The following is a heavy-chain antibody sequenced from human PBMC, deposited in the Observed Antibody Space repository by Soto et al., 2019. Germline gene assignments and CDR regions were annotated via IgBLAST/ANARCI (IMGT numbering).Heavy chain of an antibody. D-gene: IGHD3-10*01. CDR1: GFTFSSFW. Sequence: EVQLVESGGDLVQSGGSLRLSCAASGFTFSSFWMHWVRQAPGEGLVWVSRINGDGSGTNYADFVEGRFTISRDNAKNKLYLQMSSLRAEDTAVYYCIRDYGEPGSTNAFDIWGQGTVVTVSS. V-gene: IGHV3-74*01. CDR3: IRDYGEPGSTNAFDI. CDR2: INGDGSGT. J-gene: IGHJ3*02.